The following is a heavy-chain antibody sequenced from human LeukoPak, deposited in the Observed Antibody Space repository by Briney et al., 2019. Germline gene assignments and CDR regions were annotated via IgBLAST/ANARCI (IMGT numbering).Heavy chain of an antibody. CDR3: ARSNWNFDY. J-gene: IGHJ4*02. Sequence: GSLRLSCAASGFTFSSYEMNWVRQAPGKGLEWVSVIYSGGSTYYADSVKGRFTISRDNSKNTLYLQMNSLRAEDTAVYYCARSNWNFDYWGQGTLVTVSS. CDR1: GFTFSSYE. D-gene: IGHD1-1*01. V-gene: IGHV3-66*01. CDR2: IYSGGST.